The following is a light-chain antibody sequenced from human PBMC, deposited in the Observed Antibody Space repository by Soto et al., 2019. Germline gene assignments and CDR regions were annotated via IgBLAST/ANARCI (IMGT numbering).Light chain of an antibody. CDR3: CSYAGRSTWV. Sequence: QSALTQLASGSGSPGKSITISCPGPSSVVGSYNLVSWYQQRPGKAPKLMIYDDTERPSGVSSRFSGSKSGNTASLTISGLQAEDEADYYCCSYAGRSTWVFGGGTKLTVL. J-gene: IGLJ3*02. CDR2: DDT. CDR1: SSVVGSYNL. V-gene: IGLV2-23*01.